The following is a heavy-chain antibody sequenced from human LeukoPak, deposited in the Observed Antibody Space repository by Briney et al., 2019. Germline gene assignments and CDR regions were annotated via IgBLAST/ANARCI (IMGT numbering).Heavy chain of an antibody. D-gene: IGHD1-1*01. J-gene: IGHJ3*02. CDR3: ARGRGTTGTTDAFDI. V-gene: IGHV5-51*01. CDR1: GYSFTSYW. CDR2: IYPGDSDT. Sequence: GESLKISCKGSGYSFTSYWIGWVRQMPGKGLEWMGIIYPGDSDTRYSPSFQGQVTISADKSISTAYLQWSSLKASDTAMYYCARGRGTTGTTDAFDIWGQGTMVTVSS.